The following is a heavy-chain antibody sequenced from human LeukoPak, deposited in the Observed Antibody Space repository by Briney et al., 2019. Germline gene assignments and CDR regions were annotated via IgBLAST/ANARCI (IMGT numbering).Heavy chain of an antibody. CDR2: IYYSGST. D-gene: IGHD6-19*01. CDR3: AGHLAVAGYYFDY. V-gene: IGHV4-61*01. CDR1: GGSVSSGSYY. Sequence: SETLSLTCTVSGGSVSSGSYYWSWIRQPPGKGLEWIGYIYYSGSTNYNPSLKSRVTISEDTSKNQFSLKLSSVTAADTAVYYCAGHLAVAGYYFDYWGQGTLVTVSS. J-gene: IGHJ4*02.